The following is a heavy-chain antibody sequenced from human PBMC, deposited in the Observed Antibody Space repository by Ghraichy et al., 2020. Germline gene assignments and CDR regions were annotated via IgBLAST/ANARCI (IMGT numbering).Heavy chain of an antibody. Sequence: GGSLRLSCEASGFTFNTYWMHWVRQVPGKGLMWVSRIDADGRGITYADSVKGRFSISRENDKNTVYLQMNSLRDEDTAVYYCARGDLTGGYGSDSWGQGTLVIVYS. J-gene: IGHJ4*02. D-gene: IGHD5-12*01. V-gene: IGHV3-74*01. CDR2: IDADGRGI. CDR1: GFTFNTYW. CDR3: ARGDLTGGYGSDS.